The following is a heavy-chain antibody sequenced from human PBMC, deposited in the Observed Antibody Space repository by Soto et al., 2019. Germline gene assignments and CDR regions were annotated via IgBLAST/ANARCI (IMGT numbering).Heavy chain of an antibody. V-gene: IGHV4-4*02. D-gene: IGHD6-19*01. CDR3: ARVFTSGSGWMYYFDF. CDR1: TDSIAAENW. Sequence: QVQLQESGPGLVKPSETLSLTSTVSTDSIAAENWWSWARQPPGRGLEWFGEVFHTGGTNYNPSLKSRVTMEVDKSKNQFSLKLNSATAADTAAYFCARVFTSGSGWMYYFDFWGQGTLVSVSS. CDR2: VFHTGGT. J-gene: IGHJ4*02.